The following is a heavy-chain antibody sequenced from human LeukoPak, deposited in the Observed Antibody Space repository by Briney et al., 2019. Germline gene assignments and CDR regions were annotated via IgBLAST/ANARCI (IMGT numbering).Heavy chain of an antibody. CDR2: IIPILGIA. J-gene: IGHJ4*02. V-gene: IGHV1-69*04. CDR3: AREMSSWLGY. Sequence: GSSVKVSCKASGGTFSSYAISWVRQAPGQGLEWMGRIIPILGIANYAQKFQGRVTITTDESTSTAYMELSSLRSEDTAVYYCAREMSSWLGYWGQGTLVTVSS. D-gene: IGHD3-10*01. CDR1: GGTFSSYA.